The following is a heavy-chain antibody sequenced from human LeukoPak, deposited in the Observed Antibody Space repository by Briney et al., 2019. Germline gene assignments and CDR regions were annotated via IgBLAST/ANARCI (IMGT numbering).Heavy chain of an antibody. CDR3: AKDMVRGVIAWWFDP. V-gene: IGHV3-66*02. J-gene: IGHJ5*02. CDR1: GVTVSNNY. Sequence: GGSLRLSCAASGVTVSNNYLSWVRQAPGKGLEWVSVIYSGGSTYYADSVKGRFTISRNNSKNTLYLQMNSLRAEDTAVYYCAKDMVRGVIAWWFDPWGQGTLVAVSS. D-gene: IGHD3-10*01. CDR2: IYSGGST.